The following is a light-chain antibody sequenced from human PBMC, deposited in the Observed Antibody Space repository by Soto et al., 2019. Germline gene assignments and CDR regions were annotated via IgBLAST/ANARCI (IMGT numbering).Light chain of an antibody. V-gene: IGKV3-20*01. J-gene: IGKJ4*01. Sequence: EIVLTQSPGTLSLSPGERATLSCRASQSVSSSFLAWYQQKPGQAPRLLIYGASSRATGISDRFSGSGSGTDFTLTISRLEPEDFAVYYCQQYDSYPFTFGGGTKVEI. CDR1: QSVSSSF. CDR2: GAS. CDR3: QQYDSYPFT.